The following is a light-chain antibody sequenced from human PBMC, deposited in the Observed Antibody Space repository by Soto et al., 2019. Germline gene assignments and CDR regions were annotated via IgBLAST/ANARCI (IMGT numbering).Light chain of an antibody. V-gene: IGLV2-14*03. CDR2: DVS. J-gene: IGLJ3*02. CDR3: TSFSSTSTPWV. CDR1: RSDIGTYNF. Sequence: QSVLTQPASLSGSPGQSITISCAGTRSDIGTYNFVSWYQQHPGKAPKLIIYDVSDRPSGISNRFSASKSGNTASLTISGLQADDEADYYCTSFSSTSTPWVFGGGTKVTVL.